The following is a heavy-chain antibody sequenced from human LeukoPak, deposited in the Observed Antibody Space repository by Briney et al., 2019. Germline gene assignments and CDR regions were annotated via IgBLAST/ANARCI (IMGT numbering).Heavy chain of an antibody. Sequence: GASVKVSCKASGYTFTSYGISWVRQAPGQGLEWMGWISAYNGNTNYAQKLQGRVTMTTDTSTSTAYMELRSLRSDDTAVYYCATDPTAPYDSSGQFGYWGQGTLVTVSS. D-gene: IGHD3-22*01. J-gene: IGHJ4*02. V-gene: IGHV1-18*01. CDR2: ISAYNGNT. CDR1: GYTFTSYG. CDR3: ATDPTAPYDSSGQFGY.